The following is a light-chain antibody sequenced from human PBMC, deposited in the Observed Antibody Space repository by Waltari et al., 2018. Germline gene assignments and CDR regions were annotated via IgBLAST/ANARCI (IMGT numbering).Light chain of an antibody. CDR3: QQSYSTPIT. CDR2: AAS. V-gene: IGKV1-39*01. CDR1: QTISTF. Sequence: DIQMTQSPPSLSASVGDRVTITCRASQTISTFLNWYHLKQGKAPKLLIYAASPLQGGVPSRFSASGSGTDFTLTISSLQPEDFATYYCQQSYSTPITFGQGTRLVIK. J-gene: IGKJ5*01.